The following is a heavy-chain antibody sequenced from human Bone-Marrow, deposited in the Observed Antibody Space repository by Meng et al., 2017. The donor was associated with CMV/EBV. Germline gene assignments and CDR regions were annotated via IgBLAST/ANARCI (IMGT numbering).Heavy chain of an antibody. CDR2: ISYDGSNK. J-gene: IGHJ5*02. D-gene: IGHD3-3*01. V-gene: IGHV3-30-3*01. CDR1: GFTFGSYA. CDR3: ARDGGYYDFWSGYPPDNWFDP. Sequence: GGSLRLSCAASGFTFGSYAMHWVRQAPGKGLEWVAVISYDGSNKYYADSVKGRFTISRDNSKNTLYLQMNSLRAEDTAVYYCARDGGYYDFWSGYPPDNWFDPWGQGTLVTVSS.